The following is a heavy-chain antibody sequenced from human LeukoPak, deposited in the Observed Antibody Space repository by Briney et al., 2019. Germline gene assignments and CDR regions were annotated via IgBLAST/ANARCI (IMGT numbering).Heavy chain of an antibody. D-gene: IGHD6-13*01. CDR1: GGSISSGDYY. V-gene: IGHV4-30-4*08. J-gene: IGHJ4*02. CDR2: IYYSGST. Sequence: SETLSLTCTVSGGSISSGDYYWSWIRQTPGKGLEWIGYIYYSGSTYYNPSLKSRVTISVDTSKNQFSLKLSSVTAADTAVYYCARVWYSSSCFDYWGQGTLVTVSS. CDR3: ARVWYSSSCFDY.